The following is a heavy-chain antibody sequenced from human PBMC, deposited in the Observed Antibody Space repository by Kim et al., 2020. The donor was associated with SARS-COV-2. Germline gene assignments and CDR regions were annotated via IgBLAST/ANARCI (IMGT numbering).Heavy chain of an antibody. D-gene: IGHD2-2*01. V-gene: IGHV3-53*01. J-gene: IGHJ4*02. CDR1: GFTVSFNY. CDR2: IYSGGNT. Sequence: GGSLRLSCAASGFTVSFNYMSWVRQAPGKGLEWVSVIYSGGNTYYADSVKGRFTISRDNSKNTLYLQMNSLRAEDTAVYYCAREAVVVRGGAPYFDYWGQGTLVTVSS. CDR3: AREAVVVRGGAPYFDY.